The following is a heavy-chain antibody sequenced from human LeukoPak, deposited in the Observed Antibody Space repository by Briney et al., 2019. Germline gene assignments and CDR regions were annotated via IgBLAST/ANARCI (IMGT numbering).Heavy chain of an antibody. Sequence: SETLSLTYAVYGGSFSNYYWAWIRQPPGKGLEWIGEINHSGSTNYNPSLKSRVTISVDTSKNQFSLKLTSVTAADTADYYCARGSHDYGDFYLFDSWGQGTLVTVSS. V-gene: IGHV4-34*01. J-gene: IGHJ4*02. D-gene: IGHD4-17*01. CDR3: ARGSHDYGDFYLFDS. CDR1: GGSFSNYY. CDR2: INHSGST.